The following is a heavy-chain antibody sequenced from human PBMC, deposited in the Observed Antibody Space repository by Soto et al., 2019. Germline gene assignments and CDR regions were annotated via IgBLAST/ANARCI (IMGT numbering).Heavy chain of an antibody. CDR3: ARTPKFDC. Sequence: PSETLSLTCAVYCGSFRGYYWSWIRQPPGKGLEWIGEINHSGGTNYNPSLKSRVTMSVDTSKNQFSLKLSSVTAADTAVYYCARTPKFDCWGQGTLVTVPS. V-gene: IGHV4-34*01. CDR2: INHSGGT. J-gene: IGHJ4*02. CDR1: CGSFRGYY.